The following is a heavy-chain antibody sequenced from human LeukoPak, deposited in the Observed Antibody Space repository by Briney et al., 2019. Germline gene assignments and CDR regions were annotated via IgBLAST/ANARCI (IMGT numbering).Heavy chain of an antibody. CDR1: GASISNNNW. V-gene: IGHV4-4*02. Sequence: SGTLSLTCSVSGASISNNNWWNWMRQPPGKGLEWIGDIFHAGSTNYNPSLKSRVTISLDKSKNQFSLTLSSVTAADTAVYYCAVLEGYYSGSGTYHWGQGILVTVSS. CDR2: IFHAGST. J-gene: IGHJ1*01. D-gene: IGHD3-10*01. CDR3: AVLEGYYSGSGTYH.